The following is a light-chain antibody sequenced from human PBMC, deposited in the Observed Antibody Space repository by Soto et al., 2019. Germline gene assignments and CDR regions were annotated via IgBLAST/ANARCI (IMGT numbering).Light chain of an antibody. CDR2: VAS. V-gene: IGKV3-15*01. J-gene: IGKJ4*01. Sequence: EIVMTQSPATLSVSPGERATLSCRSSQTIRNNLAWYQQKPGQAPRLLIYVASNRATDIPARFSGSGSGTDFTLTSSSLQSEDFAFYYCQQYNSWPLTFGGGTNVEIK. CDR3: QQYNSWPLT. CDR1: QTIRNN.